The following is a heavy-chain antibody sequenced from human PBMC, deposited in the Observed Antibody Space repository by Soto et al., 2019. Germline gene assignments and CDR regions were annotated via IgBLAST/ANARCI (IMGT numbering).Heavy chain of an antibody. D-gene: IGHD3-9*01. CDR2: TIPIFGTA. Sequence: QVQLVQSGAEVKKPGSSVKVSCKASGGTFSSYAISWVRQAPGQGLEWMGGTIPIFGTANYAQKVQGRVTITADESTSTAYMELSSLRSEDTDVYYCASSPSQASLLRYFDWLSSPFDYWGQGTLVTVSS. CDR3: ASSPSQASLLRYFDWLSSPFDY. V-gene: IGHV1-69*01. J-gene: IGHJ4*02. CDR1: GGTFSSYA.